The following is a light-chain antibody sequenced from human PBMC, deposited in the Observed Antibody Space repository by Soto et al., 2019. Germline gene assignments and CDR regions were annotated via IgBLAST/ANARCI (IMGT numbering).Light chain of an antibody. CDR2: GVS. CDR1: SSDIGGYNY. Sequence: QSALTQPASVSGSPGQSITISCTGTSSDIGGYNYVSWYQQHPGKAPKLMIYGVSDRPSGVSTRFSGSRSGNTASLTISGLQAEDEADYYCSSYTSSSTRVFGGGTKVTAL. CDR3: SSYTSSSTRV. V-gene: IGLV2-14*01. J-gene: IGLJ2*01.